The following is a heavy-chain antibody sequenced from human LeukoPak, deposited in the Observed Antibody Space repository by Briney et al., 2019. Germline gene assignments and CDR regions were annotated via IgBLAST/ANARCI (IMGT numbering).Heavy chain of an antibody. J-gene: IGHJ4*02. D-gene: IGHD4-17*01. CDR2: IIPILGIA. CDR3: ARARDYGDYRY. V-gene: IGHV1-69*04. CDR1: GYTFTNYG. Sequence: ASVKVSCKASGYTFTNYGVSWVRQAPGQGLEWMGRIIPILGIANYAQKFQGRVTITADKSTSTAYMELSSLRSEDTAVYYCARARDYGDYRYWGQGTLVTVSS.